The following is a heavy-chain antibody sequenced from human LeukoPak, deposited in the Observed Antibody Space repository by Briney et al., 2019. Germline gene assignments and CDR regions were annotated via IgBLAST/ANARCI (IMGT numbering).Heavy chain of an antibody. D-gene: IGHD6-19*01. V-gene: IGHV4-34*10. J-gene: IGHJ4*02. Sequence: SETLSLTCAVYGGSFSGYYWSWIRQPPGKGLEWIGYIYNSGSTKYSPSLKSRITMSRDTSKKQFSLKLTSVTAADTAMYYWASGAGWLIDYWGQGTLVSVSS. CDR3: ASGAGWLIDY. CDR1: GGSFSGYY. CDR2: IYNSGST.